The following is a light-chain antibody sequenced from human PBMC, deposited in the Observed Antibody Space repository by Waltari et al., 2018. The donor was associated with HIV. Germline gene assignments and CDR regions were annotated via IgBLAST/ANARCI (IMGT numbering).Light chain of an antibody. CDR3: MQGTHWPWT. J-gene: IGKJ1*01. CDR1: QSPPYRDVNTY. Sequence: DVVLTPIPLPLPVPLGQPASISCRSSQSPPYRDVNTYLIWLQQRPGQSPRRLIYNTSKRDSGVPDTFSGSGAGTNVTLTISRVEADDVGLYYCMQGTHWPWTFGQGTKVEI. CDR2: NTS. V-gene: IGKV2-30*01.